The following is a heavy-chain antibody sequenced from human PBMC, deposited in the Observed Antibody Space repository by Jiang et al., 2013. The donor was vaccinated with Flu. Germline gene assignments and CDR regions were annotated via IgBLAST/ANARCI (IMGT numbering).Heavy chain of an antibody. CDR1: GYTFTSYY. J-gene: IGHJ4*02. V-gene: IGHV1-46*01. Sequence: GAEVKKPGASVKVSCKASGYTFTSYYMHWVRQAPGQGLEWMGIINPSGGSTSYAQKFQGRVTMTRDTSTSTVYMELSSLRSEDTAVYYCARELYYDSSGYYYGFDYWGQGTLVTVSS. CDR2: INPSGGST. CDR3: ARELYYDSSGYYYGFDY. D-gene: IGHD3-22*01.